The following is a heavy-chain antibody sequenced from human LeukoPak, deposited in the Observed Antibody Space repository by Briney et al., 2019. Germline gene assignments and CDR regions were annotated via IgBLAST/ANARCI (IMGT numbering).Heavy chain of an antibody. CDR2: IYYSGST. CDR3: ARGIVVVPAAIPAPDY. CDR1: GGSISSSSYY. D-gene: IGHD2-2*02. J-gene: IGHJ4*02. V-gene: IGHV4-39*01. Sequence: SETLSLTCTVSGGSISSSSYYWGWIRQPPGKGLEWIGSIYYSGSTYYNPSLKSRVTISVDTSKNQFSLKLSSVTAADTAVYYCARGIVVVPAAIPAPDYWGQGTLVTVSS.